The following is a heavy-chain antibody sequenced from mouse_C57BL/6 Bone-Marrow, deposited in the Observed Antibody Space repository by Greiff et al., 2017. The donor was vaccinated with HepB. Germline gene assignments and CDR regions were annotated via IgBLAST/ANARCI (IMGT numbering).Heavy chain of an antibody. V-gene: IGHV1-81*01. D-gene: IGHD1-1*01. J-gene: IGHJ4*01. Sequence: QVQLQQSGAELARPGASVKLSCKASGYTFTSYGISWVKQRTGQGLEWIGEIYPRSGNTYYNEKFKGKATMTADKSSSTAYMEIRSLTAEDSAVYFCARSDYDSDYYAMDYWGQGTSVTVSS. CDR3: ARSDYDSDYYAMDY. CDR2: IYPRSGNT. CDR1: GYTFTSYG.